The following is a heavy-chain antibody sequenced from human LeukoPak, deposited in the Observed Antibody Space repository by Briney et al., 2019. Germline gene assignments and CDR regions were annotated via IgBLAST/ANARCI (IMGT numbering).Heavy chain of an antibody. CDR1: GFTFSSYA. CDR2: ISYDGSNK. Sequence: GGSLRLSCAASGFTFSSYAMHWVRQAPGKGLEWVAVISYDGSNKYYADSVKGRFTISRDNSKNTLYLQMNSLRAEDTALYYCVRDKSVGPLPPYGMDVWGQGTTVTVSS. V-gene: IGHV3-30-3*01. D-gene: IGHD1-26*01. J-gene: IGHJ6*02. CDR3: VRDKSVGPLPPYGMDV.